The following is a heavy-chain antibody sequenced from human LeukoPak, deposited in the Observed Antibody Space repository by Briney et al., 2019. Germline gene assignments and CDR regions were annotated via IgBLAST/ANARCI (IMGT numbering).Heavy chain of an antibody. V-gene: IGHV4-59*08. Sequence: SETLSLTCTVSGGSISSYYWSWIRQPPGKGLEWIGYIYYSGSTNYNPSLKSRVTISVDTSKNQFSLKLSSVTAADTAVYYCARRRDGYNGEFGYRGQGTLVTVSS. CDR3: ARRRDGYNGEFGY. CDR1: GGSISSYY. D-gene: IGHD5-24*01. CDR2: IYYSGST. J-gene: IGHJ4*02.